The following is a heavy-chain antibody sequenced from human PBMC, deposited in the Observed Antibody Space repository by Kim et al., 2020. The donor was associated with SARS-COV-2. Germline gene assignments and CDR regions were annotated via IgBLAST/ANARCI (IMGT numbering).Heavy chain of an antibody. D-gene: IGHD3-9*01. CDR1: GFTFSSYW. Sequence: GGSLRLSCAASGFTFSSYWMSWVRQAPGKGLEWVANIKQDGSEKYYVDSVKGRFTISRDNAKNSLYLQMNSLRAEDTAVYYCARGEYDILTGPGYWGQGTLVTVSS. CDR3: ARGEYDILTGPGY. J-gene: IGHJ4*02. V-gene: IGHV3-7*01. CDR2: IKQDGSEK.